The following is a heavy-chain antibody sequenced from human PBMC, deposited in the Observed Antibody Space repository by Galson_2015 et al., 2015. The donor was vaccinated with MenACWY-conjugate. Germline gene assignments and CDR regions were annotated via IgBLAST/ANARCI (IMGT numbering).Heavy chain of an antibody. V-gene: IGHV4-61*01. CDR1: GGSVSSGSY. D-gene: IGHD1-14*01. CDR2: IYSSGST. Sequence: TLSLTCTVSGGSVSSGSYWTWIRRPPGKGLEWIGLIYSSGSTKYNPSLKSRVTISLDMSKNQVSLKLSSVTAADTAVYYCAREYNKWGQGTLVTVSS. J-gene: IGHJ4*02. CDR3: AREYNK.